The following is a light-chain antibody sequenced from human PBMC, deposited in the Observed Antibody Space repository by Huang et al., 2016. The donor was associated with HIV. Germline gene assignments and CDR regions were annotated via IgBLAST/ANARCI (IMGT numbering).Light chain of an antibody. CDR1: QTINRY. V-gene: IGKV1-39*01. CDR3: QQTFNTPPIT. CDR2: AAS. J-gene: IGKJ5*01. Sequence: DIQMTQSPSSLSASVGDTVTITCRASQTINRYLNWYQQKPGEAPRLRIYAASTLQSGVPSRFSGSGSETDFTLTITSLEPEDFATYYCQQTFNTPPITFGQGTRLDIK.